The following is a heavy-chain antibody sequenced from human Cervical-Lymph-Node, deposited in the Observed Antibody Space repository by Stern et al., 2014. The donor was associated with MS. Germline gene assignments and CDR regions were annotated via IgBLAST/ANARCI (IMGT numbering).Heavy chain of an antibody. D-gene: IGHD6-19*01. CDR1: GGSISSYY. CDR3: ARGGAAVDDWYFDL. CDR2: IYYSGST. J-gene: IGHJ2*01. V-gene: IGHV4-59*01. Sequence: QVQLQESGPGLVKPSETLSLTCTVSGGSISSYYWSWIRQPPGKGLEWIGYIYYSGSTNYNPSLKSRVTISVDTSKNQFSLKLSSVTAADTAVYYCARGGAAVDDWYFDLWGRGTLVTVSS.